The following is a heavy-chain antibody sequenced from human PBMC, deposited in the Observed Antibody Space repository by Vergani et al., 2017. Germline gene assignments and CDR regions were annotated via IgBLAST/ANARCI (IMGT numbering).Heavy chain of an antibody. Sequence: EVQLVESGGGLVQPGRSLRLSCAASGFTFDDYAMHWVRQVPGKGLEWVSGISWNSGSVGYVDSVKGRFTISRDNAKNSLYLQMNSLRAEDTALYYCAKDSSSWITQNYYYMDVWGKGTTVIVSS. V-gene: IGHV3-9*01. CDR3: AKDSSSWITQNYYYMDV. CDR1: GFTFDDYA. D-gene: IGHD6-13*01. CDR2: ISWNSGSV. J-gene: IGHJ6*03.